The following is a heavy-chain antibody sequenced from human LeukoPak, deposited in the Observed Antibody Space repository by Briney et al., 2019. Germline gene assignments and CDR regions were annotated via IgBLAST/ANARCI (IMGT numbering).Heavy chain of an antibody. Sequence: PGGSLRLSCAASGFTVSSSYMSWVRQAPGKGLEWVSVIYSGGSTYYADSVKGRFTISRDNSKNTLYLQMNSLRAEDTAVYYCARLGGYYGSGSYTHHAFDIWGQGTMVTVSS. V-gene: IGHV3-66*01. CDR1: GFTVSSSY. J-gene: IGHJ3*02. CDR3: ARLGGYYGSGSYTHHAFDI. D-gene: IGHD3-10*01. CDR2: IYSGGST.